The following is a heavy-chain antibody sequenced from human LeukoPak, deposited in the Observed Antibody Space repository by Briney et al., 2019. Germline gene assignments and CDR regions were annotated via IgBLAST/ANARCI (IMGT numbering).Heavy chain of an antibody. CDR3: ATMRRGSGWYADV. D-gene: IGHD6-19*01. J-gene: IGHJ6*02. CDR1: GFTFSSYG. V-gene: IGHV3-33*01. Sequence: PGRSLRLSCAASGFTFSSYGMHWVRQAPGKGLEWVAVIWYDGSNKYYADSVKGRFTISRDDSKNTLYLQMNSLRAEDTAVYYCATMRRGSGWYADVWGQGTPVTVSS. CDR2: IWYDGSNK.